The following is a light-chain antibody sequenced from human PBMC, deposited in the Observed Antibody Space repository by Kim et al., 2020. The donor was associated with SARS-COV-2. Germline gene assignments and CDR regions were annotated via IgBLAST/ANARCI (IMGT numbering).Light chain of an antibody. CDR1: SSDADDYHY. J-gene: IGLJ1*01. Sequence: GQSITISCTGTSSDADDYHYVSWYQKHPGKAPKLMIYDVNKRPSGVSNRFSASKSGNTASLTISGLRAEDEADYYCNSYTSSGTYVFGTGTKVTVL. CDR2: DVN. V-gene: IGLV2-14*03. CDR3: NSYTSSGTYV.